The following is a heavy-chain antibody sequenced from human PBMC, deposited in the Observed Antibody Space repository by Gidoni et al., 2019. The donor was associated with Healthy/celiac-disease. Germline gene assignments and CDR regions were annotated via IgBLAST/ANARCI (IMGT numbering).Heavy chain of an antibody. V-gene: IGHV4-39*01. J-gene: IGHJ5*02. CDR3: ARHPIAAFLEWLLDGWFDP. CDR1: GGSISSSRYY. CDR2: IYYSGST. D-gene: IGHD3-3*01. Sequence: QLQLQESGPGLVKPSETLSLTCTVSGGSISSSRYYWGWIRQPPGKGLEWIGSIYYSGSTYYNPSLKSRVTISVDTSKNQFSLKLSSVTAADTAVYYCARHPIAAFLEWLLDGWFDPWGQGTLVTVSS.